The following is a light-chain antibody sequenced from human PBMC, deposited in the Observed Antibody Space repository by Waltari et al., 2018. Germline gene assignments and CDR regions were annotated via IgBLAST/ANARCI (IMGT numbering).Light chain of an antibody. Sequence: QSALTQPASVSGSLGQSITISCTGTNSDIGDYDYVSWYQQHPGKAPKLMICDVTERPSGLSNRFSGSKSGNTASLTISGLQAEDEADYYCSSYTSNATWVFGGGTELTVL. J-gene: IGLJ3*02. V-gene: IGLV2-14*03. CDR2: DVT. CDR1: NSDIGDYDY. CDR3: SSYTSNATWV.